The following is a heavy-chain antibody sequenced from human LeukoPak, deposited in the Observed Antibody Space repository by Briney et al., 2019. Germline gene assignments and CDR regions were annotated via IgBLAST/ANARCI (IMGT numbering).Heavy chain of an antibody. J-gene: IGHJ4*02. CDR1: GGSFSGYY. CDR3: ARETREPKTMVWGVNDY. V-gene: IGHV4-34*01. CDR2: INHSGST. Sequence: SETLSLTCAVYGGSFSGYYWSWIRQPPGKGLEWIGEINHSGSTNYNPSLKSRVTMSVDTSKNQFSLKLSSVTAADTAVYYCARETREPKTMVWGVNDYWGQGTLVTVSS. D-gene: IGHD3-10*01.